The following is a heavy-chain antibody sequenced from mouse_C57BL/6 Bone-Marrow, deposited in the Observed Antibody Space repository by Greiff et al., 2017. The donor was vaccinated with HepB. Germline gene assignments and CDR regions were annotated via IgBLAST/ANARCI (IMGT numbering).Heavy chain of an antibody. J-gene: IGHJ3*01. V-gene: IGHV5-17*01. Sequence: EVQLKESGGGLVKPGGSLKLSCAASGFTFSDYGMHWVRQAPEKGLEWVAYISSGSSTIYYADTVKGRFTISRDNAKNTLFLRRTSLRSEDTAMYYCAINNYGSSAWFAYWGQGTLVTVSA. CDR2: ISSGSSTI. D-gene: IGHD1-1*01. CDR1: GFTFSDYG. CDR3: AINNYGSSAWFAY.